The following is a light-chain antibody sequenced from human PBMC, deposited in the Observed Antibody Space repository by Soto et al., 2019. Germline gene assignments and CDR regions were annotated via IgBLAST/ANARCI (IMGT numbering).Light chain of an antibody. J-gene: IGLJ2*01. CDR3: GTWDSSLSAGV. CDR1: SSNIGNNY. V-gene: IGLV1-51*01. CDR2: DNN. Sequence: VLTQPPSVSAAPGQKVTISCSGSSSNIGNNYVSWYQQLPGTAPKLLIYDNNKRPSGIPDRFSGSKSGTSATLGITGLQTGDEADYYCGTWDSSLSAGVFGGGTKLTVL.